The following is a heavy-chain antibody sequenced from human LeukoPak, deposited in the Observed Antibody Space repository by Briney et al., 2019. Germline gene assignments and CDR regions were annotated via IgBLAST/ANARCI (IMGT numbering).Heavy chain of an antibody. CDR1: GGSISSRSYY. Sequence: SETLSLTCTVSGGSISSRSYYWGWIRQPPGKGLEWIGSIFYSGATYYNPSLKSRVTMSVDTSKNQFSLKLTSVTAADTAVYYCARLADFWGGYYYYYYGMDVWGQGTTVTVSS. J-gene: IGHJ6*02. CDR3: ARLADFWGGYYYYYYGMDV. V-gene: IGHV4-39*01. CDR2: IFYSGAT. D-gene: IGHD3-3*01.